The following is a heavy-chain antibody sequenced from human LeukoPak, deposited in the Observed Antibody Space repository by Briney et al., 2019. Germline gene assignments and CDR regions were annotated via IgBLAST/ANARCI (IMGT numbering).Heavy chain of an antibody. CDR3: AKDPSYCSSTSCSGYMDV. CDR1: GFPFSSYG. V-gene: IGHV3-33*06. Sequence: GGSLRLSCAASGFPFSSYGMHWVRQAPGKGLEWVALIWYDGSNKYYADSVKGRFTISRDNSKNTLYLQMNSLRAEDTAVYYCAKDPSYCSSTSCSGYMDVWGKGTTVTVSS. D-gene: IGHD2-2*01. CDR2: IWYDGSNK. J-gene: IGHJ6*03.